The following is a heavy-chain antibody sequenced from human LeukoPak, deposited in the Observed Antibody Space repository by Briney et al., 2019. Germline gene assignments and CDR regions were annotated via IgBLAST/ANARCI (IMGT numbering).Heavy chain of an antibody. Sequence: ASVKVSCKVSGYTLTELSMHWVRQAPGKGLEWMACFHAEDGETIYAQKFQGRVTLTEDTSTDTAHMELGSLRSEDTAVYYCATEARGTFYYGSGTLYWGQGTLVTVSS. V-gene: IGHV1-24*01. CDR1: GYTLTELS. D-gene: IGHD3-10*01. J-gene: IGHJ4*02. CDR2: FHAEDGET. CDR3: ATEARGTFYYGSGTLY.